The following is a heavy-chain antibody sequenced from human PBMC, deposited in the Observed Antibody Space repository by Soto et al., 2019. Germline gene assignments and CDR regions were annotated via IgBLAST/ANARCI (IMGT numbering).Heavy chain of an antibody. CDR1: GYTFTSYG. Sequence: ASVKVSCKASGYTFTSYGISWVRQAPGQGLEWMGWINACNGNTNYAQKFQGRVTITRDTFTSTAYMELSSLRSEDTAVYYCAREDCSGASCYPDNWGQGTLVTVSS. D-gene: IGHD2-15*01. J-gene: IGHJ4*02. CDR3: AREDCSGASCYPDN. V-gene: IGHV1-18*01. CDR2: INACNGNT.